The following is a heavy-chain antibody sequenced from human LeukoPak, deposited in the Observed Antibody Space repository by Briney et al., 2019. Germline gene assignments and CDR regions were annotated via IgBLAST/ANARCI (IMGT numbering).Heavy chain of an antibody. CDR2: IYSGRST. CDR1: RFPEYRNY. CDR3: ARVKCESGRLWEYYQYMDV. J-gene: IGHJ6*03. Sequence: GGPVTLFCGASRFPEYRNYMMWVPQAPGKGREWISVIYSGRSTYYAESVKGRFHIYRDNDKNTLHLQMNTLRDEDTAVYYCARVKCESGRLWEYYQYMDVWGKGTAVSV. V-gene: IGHV3-53*01. D-gene: IGHD1-26*01.